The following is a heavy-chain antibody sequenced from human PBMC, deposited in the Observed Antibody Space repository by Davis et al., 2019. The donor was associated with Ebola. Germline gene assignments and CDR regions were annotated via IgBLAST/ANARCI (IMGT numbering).Heavy chain of an antibody. V-gene: IGHV3-23*01. Sequence: GGSLRLSCAASGFTFSSYSMTWVRQAPGKGLEWVSTIRGSGGSTHYADSVKGRFTISRDNSKNTLYLQMNSLRAEDTAVYYCAKPKGFLEWLLYDAFDMWGQGTMVTVSS. D-gene: IGHD3-3*01. CDR1: GFTFSSYS. J-gene: IGHJ3*02. CDR3: AKPKGFLEWLLYDAFDM. CDR2: IRGSGGST.